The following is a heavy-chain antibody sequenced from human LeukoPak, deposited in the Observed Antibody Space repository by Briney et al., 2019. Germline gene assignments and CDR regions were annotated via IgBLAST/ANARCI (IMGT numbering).Heavy chain of an antibody. D-gene: IGHD3-3*01. Sequence: GGSLRLSCAASGFPFSSYSMHWVRQPPGKGLEWLAFIKYDGSRTDYEDSVQGRFTVSRDNSKNTLYLEMNSLRAEDTAIYYCVKDTIFTVDPFDYWGQGTLVTVSS. J-gene: IGHJ4*02. CDR3: VKDTIFTVDPFDY. CDR1: GFPFSSYS. CDR2: IKYDGSRT. V-gene: IGHV3-30*02.